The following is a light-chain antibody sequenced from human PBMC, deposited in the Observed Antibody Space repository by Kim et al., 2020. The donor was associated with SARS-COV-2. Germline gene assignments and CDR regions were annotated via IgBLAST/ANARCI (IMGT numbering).Light chain of an antibody. V-gene: IGLV2-14*03. CDR1: SSDVGGYNY. CDR2: DVS. J-gene: IGLJ1*01. Sequence: QPASVPGSPGQSITISCTGTSSDVGGYNYVSWYQQHPGKAPKLMIYDVSNRPSGVSNRFSGSKSGNTASLTISGLQAEDEADYYCSFGTGTKVTVL. CDR3: S.